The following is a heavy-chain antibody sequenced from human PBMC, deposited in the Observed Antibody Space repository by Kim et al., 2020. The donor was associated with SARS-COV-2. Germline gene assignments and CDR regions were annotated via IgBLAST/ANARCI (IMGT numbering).Heavy chain of an antibody. J-gene: IGHJ4*02. CDR1: GGSMSSYY. V-gene: IGHV4-59*01. D-gene: IGHD3-22*01. CDR3: ARRFYDSSGYYYVSYFDY. CDR2: IYYSGST. Sequence: SETLSLTCTVSGGSMSSYYWSWIRQPPGKGLEWIGYIYYSGSTNYNPSLKSRVTISVDTSKNQFSLKVTSVTAADTAVYYCARRFYDSSGYYYVSYFDYWGQGTLVTVSS.